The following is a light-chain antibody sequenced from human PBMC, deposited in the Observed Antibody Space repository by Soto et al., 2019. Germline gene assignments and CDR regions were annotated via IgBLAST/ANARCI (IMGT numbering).Light chain of an antibody. CDR2: DAS. CDR1: HSVSTY. CDR3: QQRFTWPT. Sequence: EVVLTQYPVTLSLSPGERAALSCRASHSVSTYLAWYQQKPGQAPRLLIYDASNRATGVPDRFSGGGSGTDFTLTISSLESEDFAVYYYQQRFTWPTFGQGSKV. V-gene: IGKV3-11*01. J-gene: IGKJ1*01.